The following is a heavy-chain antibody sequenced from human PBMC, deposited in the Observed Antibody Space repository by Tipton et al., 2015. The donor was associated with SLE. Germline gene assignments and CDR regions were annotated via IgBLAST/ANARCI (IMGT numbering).Heavy chain of an antibody. CDR1: TCSIRSSSYY. D-gene: IGHD6-19*01. CDR2: IYYRGNA. Sequence: TLSLTCTVSTCSIRSSSYYWGWIRQPPGKGLEWIGSIYYRGNAYYNPSLKSRVTISVDTSKNQFSLKLNSMTAADTAVYYCARRVTVAGFFDYWGQGTLVAVSS. V-gene: IGHV4-39*07. J-gene: IGHJ4*02. CDR3: ARRVTVAGFFDY.